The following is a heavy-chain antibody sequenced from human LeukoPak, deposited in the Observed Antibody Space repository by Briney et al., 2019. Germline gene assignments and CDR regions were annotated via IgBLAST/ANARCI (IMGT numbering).Heavy chain of an antibody. Sequence: ASVKVSCKASGYTFTSYYMHWVRQAPGQGLEWMGIINPSGGSTSYAQKFQGRVTMTRDMSTSTVYMELSSLRSEDTAVYYCARDKKSEIGGAIAGHYMDVWGKGTTVTVSS. V-gene: IGHV1-46*01. CDR3: ARDKKSEIGGAIAGHYMDV. CDR2: INPSGGST. J-gene: IGHJ6*03. CDR1: GYTFTSYY. D-gene: IGHD3-16*02.